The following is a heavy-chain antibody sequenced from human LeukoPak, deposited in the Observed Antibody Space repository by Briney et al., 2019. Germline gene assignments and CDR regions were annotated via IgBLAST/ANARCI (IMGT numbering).Heavy chain of an antibody. Sequence: GGSLRLSCVASGFTFSSYAMHWVRQTPGKGLEYVSGINSNGGSTHYANSVKGRFTISRDNSKHTLYLQMGSLRTEDMAVYYCARAATVTAESALGYWGQGTLVTVSS. J-gene: IGHJ4*02. V-gene: IGHV3-64*01. CDR1: GFTFSSYA. CDR3: ARAATVTAESALGY. D-gene: IGHD4-17*01. CDR2: INSNGGST.